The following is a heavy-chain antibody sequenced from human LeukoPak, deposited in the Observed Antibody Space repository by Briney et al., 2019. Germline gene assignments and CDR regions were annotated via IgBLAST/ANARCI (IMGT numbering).Heavy chain of an antibody. Sequence: PSETLSLTCTVSGGSISSYYWSWIREPPGKGLAWIGYIYYSGSTNYNPSLKSRVTISVDTSKNQFSLKLSSVTAADTAVYYCARSANDIAAADFDYWGQGTLVTVSS. CDR3: ARSANDIAAADFDY. D-gene: IGHD6-13*01. CDR2: IYYSGST. CDR1: GGSISSYY. V-gene: IGHV4-59*08. J-gene: IGHJ4*02.